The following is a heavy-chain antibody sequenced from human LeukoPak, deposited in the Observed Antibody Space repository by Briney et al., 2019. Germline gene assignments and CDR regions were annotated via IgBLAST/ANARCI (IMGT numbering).Heavy chain of an antibody. CDR3: ARDEGSAAASGDYRNYYYGMDV. CDR1: GYTFTGYY. J-gene: IGHJ6*02. D-gene: IGHD4-17*01. V-gene: IGHV1-2*02. CDR2: INPNSGGT. Sequence: ASVKVSCKASGYTFTGYYMHWVRQAPGQGLEWMGWINPNSGGTNYAQKFQGRVTMTRDTSISTAYMELSRLRSDDTAVYYCARDEGSAAASGDYRNYYYGMDVWGQGTTVTVSS.